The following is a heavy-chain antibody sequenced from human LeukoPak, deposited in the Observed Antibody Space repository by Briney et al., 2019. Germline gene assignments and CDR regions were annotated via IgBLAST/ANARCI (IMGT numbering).Heavy chain of an antibody. D-gene: IGHD4-17*01. J-gene: IGHJ4*02. CDR1: GFTFSSYG. Sequence: GGSLRLSCAASGFTFSSYGMHCVRQAPGKGLAWVAVISYDGSNKYYADSVKGRFTISRDNSKNPLYLQMNSLRAEDTAVYYCAKSMTTVTTIDYWGQGTLVTVSS. CDR3: AKSMTTVTTIDY. V-gene: IGHV3-30*18. CDR2: ISYDGSNK.